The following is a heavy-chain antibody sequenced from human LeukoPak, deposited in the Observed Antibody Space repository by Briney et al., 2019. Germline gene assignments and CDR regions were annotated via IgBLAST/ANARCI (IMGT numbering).Heavy chain of an antibody. V-gene: IGHV3-30*02. J-gene: IGHJ4*02. CDR1: GFSFDTYA. Sequence: GGSLRPSCAASGFSFDTYAMHWVRQAPGQGLEWVALIWHDGSHKFYSNSVRGQFTISRDNSKNTLYLQMNSLRAEDTAVYYCARVRTGYDSSGYPIDYWGQGTLVTVSS. CDR2: IWHDGSHK. CDR3: ARVRTGYDSSGYPIDY. D-gene: IGHD3-22*01.